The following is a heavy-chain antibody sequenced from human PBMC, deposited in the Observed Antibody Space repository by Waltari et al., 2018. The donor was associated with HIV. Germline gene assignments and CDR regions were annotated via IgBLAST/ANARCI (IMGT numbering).Heavy chain of an antibody. CDR2: IDHSGSA. J-gene: IGHJ3*01. CDR1: GGSFSTYN. Sequence: QVQLQQWGAGLLKPSETLSLTCAVYGGSFSTYNWTWIRQPPGKGLEWIVEIDHSGSANYNPSLTIRVTISIDPSKKQFSLKLSSISAADTAVYYCARLSVCLPPGFDAFDVWGQGTMVTVSS. CDR3: ARLSVCLPPGFDAFDV. D-gene: IGHD3-16*01. V-gene: IGHV4-34*02.